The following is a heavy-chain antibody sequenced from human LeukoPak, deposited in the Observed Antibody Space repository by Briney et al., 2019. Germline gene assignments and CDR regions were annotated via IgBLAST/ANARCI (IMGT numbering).Heavy chain of an antibody. CDR3: ARFGWVPPAHFDL. V-gene: IGHV3-74*01. D-gene: IGHD2-2*01. J-gene: IGHJ4*02. CDR1: GFTFSSYD. Sequence: GGSLRLSCAASGFTFSSYDMHWVRQAPGKGLVWVSRINTDGTSTNYADSVKGRFTISRDNAKNTLYLQMNSLRAEDTAVYFCARFGWVPPAHFDLWGQGTLVTVSS. CDR2: INTDGTST.